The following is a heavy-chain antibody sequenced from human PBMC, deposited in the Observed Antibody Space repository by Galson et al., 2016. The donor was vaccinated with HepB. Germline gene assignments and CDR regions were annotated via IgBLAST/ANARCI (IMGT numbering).Heavy chain of an antibody. D-gene: IGHD3-10*01. CDR3: ARGVITPRGAFDY. CDR2: IYLGDSDT. Sequence: QSGAEVKKPGESLKISCKGSGYRFTNYWIAWVRQTPGKGLEWMGIIYLGDSDTRYSPSFRGQVTISADKSINTAYLRWSSLKASDTAIYYCARGVITPRGAFDYWGQGPLVTVSS. CDR1: GYRFTNYW. J-gene: IGHJ4*02. V-gene: IGHV5-51*01.